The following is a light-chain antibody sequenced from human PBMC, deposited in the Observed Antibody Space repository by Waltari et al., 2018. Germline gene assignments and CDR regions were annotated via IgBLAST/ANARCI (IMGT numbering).Light chain of an antibody. J-gene: IGLJ3*02. Sequence: ALTQPPSVSVSPGQTATITCSGDKLGNTYVSWYQQPSGQPPLLVIYEGSRRPAGIPERFSGDNTGNTATLTIGDTQSVDEADYFCQARGNNDVVFGGGTKLTVL. CDR2: EGS. CDR1: KLGNTY. CDR3: QARGNNDVV. V-gene: IGLV3-1*01.